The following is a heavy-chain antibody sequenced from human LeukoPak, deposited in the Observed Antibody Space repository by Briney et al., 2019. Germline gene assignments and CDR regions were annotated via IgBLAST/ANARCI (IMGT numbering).Heavy chain of an antibody. CDR1: GGSISSYY. Sequence: SETLSLTCTVSGGSISSYYWSWIRQPPGKGLEWIGYIYYSGSTNYNPSLKSRVTISVDTSKNQFSLKLSSVTAADTAVYYCASWCGEGGDCYSRKIDAFDIWGQGTMVTVSS. J-gene: IGHJ3*02. V-gene: IGHV4-59*08. CDR3: ASWCGEGGDCYSRKIDAFDI. CDR2: IYYSGST. D-gene: IGHD2-21*02.